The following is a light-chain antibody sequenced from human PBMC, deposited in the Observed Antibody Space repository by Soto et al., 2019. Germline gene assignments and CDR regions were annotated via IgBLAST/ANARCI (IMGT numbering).Light chain of an antibody. CDR3: QQYNSYSSYP. J-gene: IGKJ2*01. CDR1: QSISTW. CDR2: RAS. V-gene: IGKV1-5*03. Sequence: DIQMTQSPSTLSASVGDRVTITCRASQSISTWLAWYQQKPGKAPKLLIYRASNLESGVPSRFSGSGSGTEFTLTTSSLQPGDFATYYCQQYNSYSSYPFGQGTKLEIK.